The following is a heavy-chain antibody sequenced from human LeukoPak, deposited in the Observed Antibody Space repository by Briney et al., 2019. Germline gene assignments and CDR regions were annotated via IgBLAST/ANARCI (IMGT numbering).Heavy chain of an antibody. V-gene: IGHV4-34*01. CDR3: ARGELGYCSGGSCYSGINWFDP. CDR2: INLSGST. D-gene: IGHD2-15*01. J-gene: IGHJ5*02. Sequence: PSETLSLTCAVYGGSFSGYYWSWIRQPPGEGLEWIGEINLSGSTNYNSTLKSRVTISVDTSKKQFSLKMSSVTAADRAVYYCARGELGYCSGGSCYSGINWFDPWGEGTLVSVSS. CDR1: GGSFSGYY.